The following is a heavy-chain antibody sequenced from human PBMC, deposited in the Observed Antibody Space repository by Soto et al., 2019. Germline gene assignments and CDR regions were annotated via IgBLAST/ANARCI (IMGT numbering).Heavy chain of an antibody. CDR3: ARKGFLVPQWKPIACDI. D-gene: IGHD1-26*01. V-gene: IGHV1-3*01. CDR2: INAGNGNT. J-gene: IGHJ3*02. CDR1: GYTFTSCA. Sequence: GASVKVSCKASGYTFTSCAMHWVRQAPGQRLEWMGWINAGNGNTKYSQKFQGRVTITRDTSASTAYMELSSLRSEDTAVYYCARKGFLVPQWKPIACDIWGQGAMVTVSS.